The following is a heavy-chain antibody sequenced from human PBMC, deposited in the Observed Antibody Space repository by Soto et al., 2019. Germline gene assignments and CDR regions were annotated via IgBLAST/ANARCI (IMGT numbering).Heavy chain of an antibody. V-gene: IGHV2-5*02. CDR2: IYWDDDK. Sequence: ASGPTLVNPTQTLTLTCTFSGFSLSTSGVGVGWIRQPPGKALEWLALIYWDDDKRYSPSLKSRLTITKDTSKNQVVLTMTNMDPVDTATYYCAHNERGGYYDYIWALFDYWGQGTLVTVSS. CDR3: AHNERGGYYDYIWALFDY. J-gene: IGHJ4*02. D-gene: IGHD3-16*01. CDR1: GFSLSTSGVG.